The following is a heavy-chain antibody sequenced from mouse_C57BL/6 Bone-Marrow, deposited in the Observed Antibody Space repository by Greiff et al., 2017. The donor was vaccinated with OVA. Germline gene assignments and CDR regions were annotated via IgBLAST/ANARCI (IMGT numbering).Heavy chain of an antibody. V-gene: IGHV10-1*01. D-gene: IGHD1-3*01. CDR1: GFSFNTYA. J-gene: IGHJ4*01. CDR2: IRSKSNNYAT. Sequence: EAGGGLVQPKGSLKLSCAASGFSFNTYAMNWVRQAPGKGLEWVARIRSKSNNYATYYADSVKDRFTISRDDSESMLYLQMNNLKTEDTAMYYCVRRGLKMDYWGQGTSVTVSS. CDR3: VRRGLKMDY.